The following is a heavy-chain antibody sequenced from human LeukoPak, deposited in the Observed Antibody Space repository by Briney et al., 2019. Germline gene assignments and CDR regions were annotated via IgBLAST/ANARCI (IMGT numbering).Heavy chain of an antibody. CDR1: GFTFSSYA. CDR3: ASDYDSSGPFDY. Sequence: GRSLRLSCAASGFTFSSYAMHWVRQAPGKGLEWVAVIPYDGSNKYYADSVKGRFTISRDNSKNTLYLQMNSLRAEDTAVYYCASDYDSSGPFDYWGQGTLVTVSS. CDR2: IPYDGSNK. V-gene: IGHV3-30-3*01. J-gene: IGHJ4*02. D-gene: IGHD3-22*01.